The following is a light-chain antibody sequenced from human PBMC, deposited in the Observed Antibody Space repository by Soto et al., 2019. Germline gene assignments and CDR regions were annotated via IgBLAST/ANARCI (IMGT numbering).Light chain of an antibody. Sequence: EFVLTQSPGTLSLSPGERVTLSCRASQSVSSSYLTWYQQKPGQAPRLLIYGASSRATGIPDRFSGSGSGTDFTLTTSRLEPEDFAVYYCQQYGSSPLTFGGGTKVDIK. CDR3: QQYGSSPLT. J-gene: IGKJ4*01. V-gene: IGKV3-20*01. CDR2: GAS. CDR1: QSVSSSY.